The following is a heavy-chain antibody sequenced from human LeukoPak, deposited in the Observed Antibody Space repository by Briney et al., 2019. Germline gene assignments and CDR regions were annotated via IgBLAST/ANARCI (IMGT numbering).Heavy chain of an antibody. V-gene: IGHV1-8*03. CDR1: GYTFTSYG. Sequence: ASVKVSCKASGYTFTSYGISWVRQVTGQGLEWMGWMNPNSGNTGYAQKFQGRVTITRNTSISTAYMELSSLRSEDTAVYYCATRAPYGGRDYWGQGTLVTVSS. D-gene: IGHD4-23*01. CDR3: ATRAPYGGRDY. CDR2: MNPNSGNT. J-gene: IGHJ4*02.